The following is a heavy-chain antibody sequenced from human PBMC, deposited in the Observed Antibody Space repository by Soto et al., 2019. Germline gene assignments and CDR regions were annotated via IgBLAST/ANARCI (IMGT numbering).Heavy chain of an antibody. CDR3: ARVRDYGDYARWFDP. CDR1: GFTVSSNY. D-gene: IGHD4-17*01. V-gene: IGHV3-66*01. CDR2: IYSGGST. Sequence: EVQLVESGGGLVQPGGSLRLSCAASGFTVSSNYMSWVRQAPGKGLEWVSVIYSGGSTYYADSVKGRFTISRDNSKNTLYLQMNSRRAEDTAVYYCARVRDYGDYARWFDPWGQGTLVTVSS. J-gene: IGHJ5*02.